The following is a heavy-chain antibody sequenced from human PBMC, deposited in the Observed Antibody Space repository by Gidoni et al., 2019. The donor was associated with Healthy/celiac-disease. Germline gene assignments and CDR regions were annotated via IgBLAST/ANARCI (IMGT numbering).Heavy chain of an antibody. V-gene: IGHV4-59*01. J-gene: IGHJ4*02. CDR1: GGSISSYY. CDR2: IYYSGST. CDR3: ARDDSSGYFPLDY. D-gene: IGHD3-22*01. Sequence: QVQLQESGPGLVKPSETLSLTCTVSGGSISSYYWSWIRQPPGKGLEWIGYIYYSGSTNYNPSLKSRVTISVDTSKNQFSLKLSSVTAADTAVYYCARDDSSGYFPLDYWGQGTLVTVSS.